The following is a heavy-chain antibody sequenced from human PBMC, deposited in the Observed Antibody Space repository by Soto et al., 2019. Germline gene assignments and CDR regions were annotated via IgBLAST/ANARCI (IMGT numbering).Heavy chain of an antibody. CDR1: GFTFIRYS. D-gene: IGHD2-21*01. CDR2: ISNSGAMT. V-gene: IGHV3-48*02. J-gene: IGHJ4*02. CDR3: VPDVVVIASYVAY. Sequence: GGSLRLSCAVSGFTFIRYSMNWVRQAPGKGLQWISFISNSGAMTNYADSVKGRFTISRDNAKNELYLEMNSLRDEDTAVYYCVPDVVVIASYVAYWGQGTLVTVSS.